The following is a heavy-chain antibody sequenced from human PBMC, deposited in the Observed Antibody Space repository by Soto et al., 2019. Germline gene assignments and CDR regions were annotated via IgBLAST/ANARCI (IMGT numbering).Heavy chain of an antibody. Sequence: QVQLVESGGGVVQPGRSLRLTCAASGFTFSSNGMHWVRQAPGKWLEWVALVAYDGSKTYYGDSVRGRFTISRDNSENTLYLQMHSLRAEDTAVNYSAIWVGESMYDNSGKYDSWGQGTLVTVSS. CDR3: AIWVGESMYDNSGKYDS. D-gene: IGHD3-22*01. CDR2: VAYDGSKT. CDR1: GFTFSSNG. V-gene: IGHV3-30*03. J-gene: IGHJ5*01.